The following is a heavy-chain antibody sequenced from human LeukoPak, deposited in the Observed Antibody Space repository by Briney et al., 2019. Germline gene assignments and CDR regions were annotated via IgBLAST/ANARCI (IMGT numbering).Heavy chain of an antibody. J-gene: IGHJ2*01. CDR2: MYHSGST. Sequence: TSSETLSLTCTVSGYSISIGYYWGWIRQSPGKGLEWIATMYHSGSTYYNPSLKSRVTISVDTSKNQFSLKLSPVTAADTAVYYCARRGYYDSTKDWYFDLWGRGTLVTVSS. D-gene: IGHD3-22*01. CDR3: ARRGYYDSTKDWYFDL. V-gene: IGHV4-38-2*02. CDR1: GYSISIGYY.